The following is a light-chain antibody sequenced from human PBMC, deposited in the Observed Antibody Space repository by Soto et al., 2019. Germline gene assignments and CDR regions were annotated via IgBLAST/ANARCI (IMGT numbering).Light chain of an antibody. Sequence: QSVLTQPPSVSAASGQKVTIYCSGNSSNIGNNYVSWYQQLPATAPKLLIYDNNLRPSEIPARFSGSRSGTSATLGITGLQPGDEADYYCGTWDSSLRSEVFGGGTKLTVL. CDR1: SSNIGNNY. J-gene: IGLJ2*01. V-gene: IGLV1-51*01. CDR3: GTWDSSLRSEV. CDR2: DNN.